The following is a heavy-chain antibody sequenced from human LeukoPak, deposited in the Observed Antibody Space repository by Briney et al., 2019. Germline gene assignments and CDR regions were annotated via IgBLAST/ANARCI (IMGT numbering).Heavy chain of an antibody. CDR1: GYSISSGYY. CDR3: ASVVVPAAIQGWFDP. D-gene: IGHD2-2*01. Sequence: PSETLSLTCAVSGYSISSGYYWGWIRQPPGKGLEWIGSIYHSGSTYYNPSLKSRVTISVDTSKNQFSLKLSSVTAADTAVYYCASVVVPAAIQGWFDPWGQGTLVTVSS. V-gene: IGHV4-38-2*01. CDR2: IYHSGST. J-gene: IGHJ5*02.